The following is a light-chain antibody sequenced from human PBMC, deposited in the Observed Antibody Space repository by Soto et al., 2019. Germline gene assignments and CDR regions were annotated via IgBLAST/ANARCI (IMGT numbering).Light chain of an antibody. CDR1: QAMRGA. CDR2: DVS. V-gene: IGKV1-13*02. Sequence: AIQVTQSPSSLSASVGDRVTITCRASQAMRGALAWYQQKPGKPPKLLIYDVSSLQSGVPSRFSGSGSGTEFTLTISSLQPEDFGTYYCQQFLSYPITFGHGTRLEIK. J-gene: IGKJ5*01. CDR3: QQFLSYPIT.